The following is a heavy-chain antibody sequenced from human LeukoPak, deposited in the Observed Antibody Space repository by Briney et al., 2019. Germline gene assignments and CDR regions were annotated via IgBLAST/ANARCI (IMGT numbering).Heavy chain of an antibody. D-gene: IGHD3-10*01. CDR2: IYPGDSDT. V-gene: IGHV5-51*01. Sequence: GESLKISCKGSGYSFTSYWIGWVRQMPGKGLEWMGIIYPGDSDTRYSPSFQGQDTISADKSISTAYLQWSSLKASDTAMYYCARRYGSGSYTDAFDIWGQGTMVTVSS. CDR3: ARRYGSGSYTDAFDI. J-gene: IGHJ3*02. CDR1: GYSFTSYW.